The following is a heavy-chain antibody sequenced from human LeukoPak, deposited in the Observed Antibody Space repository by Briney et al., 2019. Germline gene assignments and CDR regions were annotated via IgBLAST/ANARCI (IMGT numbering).Heavy chain of an antibody. CDR1: GLSVSSNY. D-gene: IGHD3-10*01. J-gene: IGHJ4*02. Sequence: GGSLRLSCAVSGLSVSSNYISWIRQAPGKGLEWVSVSYSGGSTYYADSVKGRFTISRDNSKNTVYLQMNSLRAEDTAVYYCARGHGSGSYDYWGQGTLVTVSS. CDR2: SYSGGST. CDR3: ARGHGSGSYDY. V-gene: IGHV3-53*01.